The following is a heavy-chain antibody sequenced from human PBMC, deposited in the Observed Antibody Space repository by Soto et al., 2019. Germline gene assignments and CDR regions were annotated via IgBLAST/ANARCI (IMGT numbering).Heavy chain of an antibody. D-gene: IGHD5-12*01. CDR2: ISYDGSNE. J-gene: IGHJ4*02. CDR3: ARCSRWLQSNFDY. Sequence: QVQLVKSGGGVVQPGRSLRLSCGASGFTFSSYTIHWVRQAPGKGLEWVAVISYDGSNEYYADSVKGRFTISRDNSKNMLYLQMNSLRGEDTAVYYCARCSRWLQSNFDYWGQGTLVTVSS. V-gene: IGHV3-30-3*01. CDR1: GFTFSSYT.